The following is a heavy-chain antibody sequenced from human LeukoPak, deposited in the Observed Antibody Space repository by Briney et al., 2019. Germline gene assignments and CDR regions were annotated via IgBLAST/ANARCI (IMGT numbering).Heavy chain of an antibody. V-gene: IGHV3-30*18. Sequence: GGSLRLSCAASGFTFSSYGMHWVRQAPGKGLEWVAVISYDGSNKYYADSVKGRFTISRDNSKNTLYLQMNSLRAEDTAVYYCAKDLRYFDWLEYYFDYWGQETLVTVSS. CDR2: ISYDGSNK. CDR1: GFTFSSYG. CDR3: AKDLRYFDWLEYYFDY. J-gene: IGHJ4*02. D-gene: IGHD3-9*01.